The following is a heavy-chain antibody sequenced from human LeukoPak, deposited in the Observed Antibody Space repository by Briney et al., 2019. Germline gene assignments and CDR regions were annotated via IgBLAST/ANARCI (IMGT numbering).Heavy chain of an antibody. CDR1: GFTVSAHY. Sequence: PGGSLRLSCAVSGFTVSAHYMSWVRQAPGKGLECVSFLYTGGDTYYADSVKGRFTISRDNSKNTLYLQMNSLRAEDTAVYYCAKDGRSGGPGALDYWGRGTLVTVSS. J-gene: IGHJ4*02. CDR2: LYTGGDT. CDR3: AKDGRSGGPGALDY. D-gene: IGHD2-15*01. V-gene: IGHV3-53*05.